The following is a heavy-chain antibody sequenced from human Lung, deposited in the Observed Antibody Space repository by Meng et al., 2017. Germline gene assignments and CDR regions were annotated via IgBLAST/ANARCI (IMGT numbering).Heavy chain of an antibody. CDR1: VFTSSSYS. J-gene: IGHJ5*02. Sequence: EVQLVESGGGLVKPGGSLRRSGAASVFTSSSYSMNCVCQAPGKGLEWVSSISGSSSYIYYADSVKGRFTISRDNAKNSLYLQMNSLRAEDTAVYYCARDPRVLLWFGESGWFDPWGQGTLVTVSS. D-gene: IGHD3-10*01. CDR2: ISGSSSYI. CDR3: ARDPRVLLWFGESGWFDP. V-gene: IGHV3-21*01.